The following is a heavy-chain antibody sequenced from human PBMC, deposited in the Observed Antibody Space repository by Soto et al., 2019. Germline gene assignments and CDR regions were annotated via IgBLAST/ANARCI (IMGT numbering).Heavy chain of an antibody. Sequence: ASVKVSCKASGYTFTSYYMHWVRQAPGQGLEWIGIINPSGGSTSYAQKFQGRVTMTRDTSTSTVYMELSSLRSEDTAVYYCARDPAPRVSSRWSGYYYYGMDVWGQGTTVTVS. V-gene: IGHV1-46*01. J-gene: IGHJ6*02. CDR2: INPSGGST. CDR3: ARDPAPRVSSRWSGYYYYGMDV. D-gene: IGHD2-15*01. CDR1: GYTFTSYY.